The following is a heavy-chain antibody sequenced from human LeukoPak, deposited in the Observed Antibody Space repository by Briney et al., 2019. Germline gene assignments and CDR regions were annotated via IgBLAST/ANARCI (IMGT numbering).Heavy chain of an antibody. J-gene: IGHJ4*02. V-gene: IGHV3-7*01. CDR2: INPDGNKE. Sequence: GGSLRLSCAVSGLTFSSSWMDWVRQAPGKGLEWVASINPDGNKEYSADSVKGRFTISRDNAENSLYLQMNSLRAEDTAVYYCARDSKGFDYWGQGTLVTVSS. CDR3: ARDSKGFDY. CDR1: GLTFSSSW.